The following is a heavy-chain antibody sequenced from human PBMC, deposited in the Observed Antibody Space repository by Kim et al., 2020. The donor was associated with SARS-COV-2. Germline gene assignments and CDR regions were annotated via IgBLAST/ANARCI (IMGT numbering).Heavy chain of an antibody. J-gene: IGHJ4*02. D-gene: IGHD3-16*02. CDR3: ARSDYVWGSYRYFDY. CDR1: GGSISSYY. V-gene: IGHV4-59*01. CDR2: IYYSGST. Sequence: SETLSLTCTVSGGSISSYYWSWIRQPPGKGLEWIGYIYYSGSTNYNPSLKSRVTISVDTSKNQFSLKLSSVTAADTAVYYCARSDYVWGSYRYFDYWGQG.